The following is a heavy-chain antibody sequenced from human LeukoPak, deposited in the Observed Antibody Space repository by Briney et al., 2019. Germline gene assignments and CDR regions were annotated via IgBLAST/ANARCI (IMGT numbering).Heavy chain of an antibody. CDR3: ASSKGYCSGGSCYYDY. V-gene: IGHV3-23*01. CDR1: GFTFSSYA. J-gene: IGHJ4*02. D-gene: IGHD2-15*01. CDR2: ISGSGGST. Sequence: PGGSLRLSCAASGFTFSSYAMSWVRQAPGKGLEWVSAISGSGGSTYYADSVKGRFTISRDNSKNTLYLQMNSLRAEDTAVYYCASSKGYCSGGSCYYDYWGQGTLVTVSS.